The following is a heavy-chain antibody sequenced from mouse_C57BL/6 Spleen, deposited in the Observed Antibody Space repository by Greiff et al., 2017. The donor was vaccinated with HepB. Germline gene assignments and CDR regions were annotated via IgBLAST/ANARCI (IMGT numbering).Heavy chain of an antibody. Sequence: QVQLQQPGAELVMPGASVKLSCKASGYTFTSYWMHWVKQRPGQGLEWIGEIDPSDSYTNYNQKFKGKSTLTVDKSSSTAYMQLSSLTSEDSAVYYCARSPSYYYGSSRYYAMDYWGQGTSVTVSS. D-gene: IGHD1-1*01. J-gene: IGHJ4*01. CDR2: IDPSDSYT. V-gene: IGHV1-69*01. CDR1: GYTFTSYW. CDR3: ARSPSYYYGSSRYYAMDY.